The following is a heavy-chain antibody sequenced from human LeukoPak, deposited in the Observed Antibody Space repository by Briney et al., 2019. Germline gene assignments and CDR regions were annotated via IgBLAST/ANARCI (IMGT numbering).Heavy chain of an antibody. CDR1: GYTFTSYD. Sequence: ASVKVSCKASGYTFTSYDINWVRQATGQGLEWMGWMNPNSGNTGYAQKFQGRVTMTRNTSISTAYMELSSLRSEDTAVYYCARVRSIGRGRTTTGADCWGQGTLVTVSS. D-gene: IGHD1-1*01. CDR3: ARVRSIGRGRTTTGADC. V-gene: IGHV1-8*01. CDR2: MNPNSGNT. J-gene: IGHJ4*02.